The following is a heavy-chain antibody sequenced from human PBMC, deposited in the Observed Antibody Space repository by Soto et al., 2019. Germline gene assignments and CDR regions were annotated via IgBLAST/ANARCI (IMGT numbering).Heavy chain of an antibody. D-gene: IGHD2-15*01. CDR1: GGSFSGYY. CDR3: ARGPPPNIVVVVAATMRGRQHNWFYP. J-gene: IGHJ5*02. CDR2: INHSGST. V-gene: IGHV4-34*01. Sequence: PSETLSLTCAVYGGSFSGYYWSWIRQPPGKGLEWIGEINHSGSTNYNPSLKSRVTISVDTSKNQFSLKLSSVTAADTAVYYCARGPPPNIVVVVAATMRGRQHNWFYPWGQGTLVTVSS.